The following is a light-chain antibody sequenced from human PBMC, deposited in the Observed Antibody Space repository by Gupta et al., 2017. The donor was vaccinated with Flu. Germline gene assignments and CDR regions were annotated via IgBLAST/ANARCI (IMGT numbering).Light chain of an antibody. J-gene: IGLJ2*01. CDR3: SSYTSSSTHVV. V-gene: IGLV2-14*01. CDR2: EVS. CDR1: SSDVGGYNY. Sequence: QSALTQPASVSGSPGQSITISCTGTSSDVGGYNYVSWYHQHPAKAPNLMIYEVSNRPSGVSNRFSGSKSGNTASLTISGLQAEDEADYYCSSYTSSSTHVVFGGGTKLTVL.